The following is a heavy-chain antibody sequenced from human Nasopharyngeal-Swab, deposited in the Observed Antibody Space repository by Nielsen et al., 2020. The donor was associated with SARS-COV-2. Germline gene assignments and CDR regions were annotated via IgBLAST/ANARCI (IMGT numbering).Heavy chain of an antibody. CDR1: GFTFSSYA. Sequence: GESLKISCAAPGFTFSSYAMHWVRQAPGKGLEWVAVISYDGSNKYYADSVKGRFTISRDNSKNTLYLQMNSLRAEDTAVYYCARERAFIVAEGLDYWGQGTLVTVSS. V-gene: IGHV3-30-3*01. CDR2: ISYDGSNK. D-gene: IGHD2-15*01. J-gene: IGHJ4*02. CDR3: ARERAFIVAEGLDY.